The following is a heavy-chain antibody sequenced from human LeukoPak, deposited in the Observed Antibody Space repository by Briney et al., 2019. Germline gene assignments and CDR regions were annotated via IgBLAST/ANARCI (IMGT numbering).Heavy chain of an antibody. J-gene: IGHJ4*02. Sequence: PGASLRLSCAASGFTFSSYAMSWVRQAPGKGLEWVSTISNTGGSTFYADSVKGRFTISRDNAKKSLYLQMNSLRAGDTAVYYCVRACDRSSCPYYFDSWGQGTLVTVSS. CDR3: VRACDRSSCPYYFDS. CDR2: ISNTGGST. D-gene: IGHD3-22*01. V-gene: IGHV3-23*01. CDR1: GFTFSSYA.